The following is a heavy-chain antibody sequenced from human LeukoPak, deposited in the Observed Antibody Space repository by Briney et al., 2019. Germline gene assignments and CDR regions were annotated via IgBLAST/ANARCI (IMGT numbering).Heavy chain of an antibody. Sequence: PSETLSLTCAVYGGSFSGYYWSWIRQPPGKGLEWIGEINHSGSTNYNPSLKSRVTISVDTPKNQFSLKLSSVTAADTAVYYCARDPTPNLTSAWGQGTLVTVSS. CDR1: GGSFSGYY. CDR2: INHSGST. D-gene: IGHD3-9*01. V-gene: IGHV4-34*01. CDR3: ARDPTPNLTSA. J-gene: IGHJ5*02.